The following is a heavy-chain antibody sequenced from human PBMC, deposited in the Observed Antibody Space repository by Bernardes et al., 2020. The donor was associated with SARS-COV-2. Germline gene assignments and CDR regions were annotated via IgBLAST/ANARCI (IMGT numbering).Heavy chain of an antibody. CDR3: VTVRPPAGHGSDGSFNV. CDR2: IYSDNSAYYPGST. Sequence: GGSLRLSCAASGITVSNNFMSWVRQAPGKGLEWVSVIYSDNSAYYPGSTFYANSVKGRFTISRDNSRNTLYLQMTSLRAEDTAVYYCVTVRPPAGHGSDGSFNVWGQGTMVTVSS. J-gene: IGHJ3*01. D-gene: IGHD3-10*01. V-gene: IGHV3-53*01. CDR1: GITVSNNF.